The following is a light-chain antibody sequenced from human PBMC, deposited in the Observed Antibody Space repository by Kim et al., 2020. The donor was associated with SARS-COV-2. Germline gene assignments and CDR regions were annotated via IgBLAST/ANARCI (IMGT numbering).Light chain of an antibody. V-gene: IGKV1-39*01. CDR2: AAS. CDR1: QSISNY. CDR3: QQRET. J-gene: IGKJ4*01. Sequence: DFQMTQSPSTLSASVGDRVTITCRASQSISNYLNWYQQKPGKAPRLLIYAASSLQGGVPSRFSGSGSGTEFTLTISSLQPEDFATYYCQQRETFGGGTKLEI.